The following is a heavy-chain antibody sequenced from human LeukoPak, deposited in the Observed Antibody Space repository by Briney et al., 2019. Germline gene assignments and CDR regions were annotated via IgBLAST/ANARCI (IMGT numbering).Heavy chain of an antibody. CDR1: GFTFSSYA. D-gene: IGHD6-13*01. V-gene: IGHV3-23*01. J-gene: IGHJ3*02. CDR2: ISGSGGST. Sequence: GGSLRLSCAASGFTFSSYAMSWVRQAPGKGLEWVSAISGSGGSTYYADSVKGRFTISRDNSKNTLYLQMNSLRAEDTAVYYCAKWESGIAAAATAVSASDIWGQGTMVTVSS. CDR3: AKWESGIAAAATAVSASDI.